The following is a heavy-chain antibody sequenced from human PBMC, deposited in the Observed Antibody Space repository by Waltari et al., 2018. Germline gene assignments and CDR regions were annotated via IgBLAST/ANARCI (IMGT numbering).Heavy chain of an antibody. CDR1: GGSFSGYY. CDR3: AREMGGLRFSLTYPIGAFDI. J-gene: IGHJ3*02. CDR2: INHSGST. Sequence: QVQLQQWGAGLLKPSETLSLTCAVYGGSFSGYYWSWIRQPPGKGLEWIGEINHSGSTNYNPSLKSRVTISVDTSKNQFSLKLSSVTAADTAMYYCAREMGGLRFSLTYPIGAFDIWGQGTMVTVSS. V-gene: IGHV4-34*01. D-gene: IGHD3-3*01.